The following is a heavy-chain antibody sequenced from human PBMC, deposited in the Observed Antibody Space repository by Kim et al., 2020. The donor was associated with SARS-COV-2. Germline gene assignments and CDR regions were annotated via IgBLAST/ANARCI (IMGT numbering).Heavy chain of an antibody. V-gene: IGHV3-73*01. D-gene: IGHD5-18*01. CDR1: GFTFSGSA. Sequence: GGSLKLSCAASGFTFSGSAMHWVRQASGKGLEWVGRIRSKANSYATAYAASVKGRFTISRDDSKNTAYLQMNSLKTEDTAVYYCTRHLELWPPNGMDVWGQGTTVTVSS. CDR2: IRSKANSYAT. J-gene: IGHJ6*02. CDR3: TRHLELWPPNGMDV.